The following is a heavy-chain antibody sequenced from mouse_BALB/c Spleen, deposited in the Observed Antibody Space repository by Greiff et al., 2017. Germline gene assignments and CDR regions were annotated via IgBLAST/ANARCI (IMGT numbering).Heavy chain of an antibody. Sequence: VQLQQSGAELVKPGASVKLSCTASGFNIKDTYMHWVKQRPEQGLEWIGRIDPANGNTKYDPKFQGKATITADTSSNTAYLQLSSLTSEDTAVYYCARTPFPYGSSYSDDWGQGTTLTVSS. CDR1: GFNIKDTY. CDR3: ARTPFPYGSSYSDD. D-gene: IGHD1-1*01. V-gene: IGHV14-3*02. CDR2: IDPANGNT. J-gene: IGHJ2*01.